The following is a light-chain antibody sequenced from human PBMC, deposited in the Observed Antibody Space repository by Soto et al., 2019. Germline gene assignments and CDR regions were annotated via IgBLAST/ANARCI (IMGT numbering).Light chain of an antibody. CDR2: GAS. V-gene: IGKV3-20*01. J-gene: IGKJ3*01. Sequence: ETVLTQSPGMLSLSPGERATLSCRASQTVSSTYLAWYQQKPGQAPRLLIYGASSRATGIPDRFSGSGSGTDFTLTISRLEAEDFAVYYCQHYGDSSLFTFGPGTKVDVK. CDR1: QTVSSTY. CDR3: QHYGDSSLFT.